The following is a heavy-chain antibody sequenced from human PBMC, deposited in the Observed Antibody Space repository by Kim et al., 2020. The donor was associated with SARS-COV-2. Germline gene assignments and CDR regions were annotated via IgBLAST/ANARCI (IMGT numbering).Heavy chain of an antibody. CDR1: GFTFNNAW. V-gene: IGHV3-15*01. J-gene: IGHJ4*03. Sequence: GGSLRLSCVASGFTFNNAWMSWVRQVSGKGLEWLGRINSNSGGGTRADNPYVGCRFTISRDDSKNNLYLQINSLKSADTSVYSCTTLFPVIWAGSFDYWG. CDR3: TTLFPVIWAGSFDY. D-gene: IGHD2-21*01. CDR2: INSNSGGGTR.